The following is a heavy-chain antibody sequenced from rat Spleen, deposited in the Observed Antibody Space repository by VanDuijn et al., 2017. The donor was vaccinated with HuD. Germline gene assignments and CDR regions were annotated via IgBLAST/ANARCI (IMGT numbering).Heavy chain of an antibody. CDR1: GFSLSNYG. Sequence: QVQLKESGPGLVQPSQTLSLTCTVSGFSLSNYGVIWVRQPPGKGLGWMGVIWGNGSPNYNSALKSRLSISRDTSKSQVYLKMNSLQTEDTATYYCARLGGYVYYGLGGFDYWGQGVMVTVSS. J-gene: IGHJ2*01. D-gene: IGHD1-6*01. CDR3: ARLGGYVYYGLGGFDY. CDR2: IWGNGSP. V-gene: IGHV2-13*01.